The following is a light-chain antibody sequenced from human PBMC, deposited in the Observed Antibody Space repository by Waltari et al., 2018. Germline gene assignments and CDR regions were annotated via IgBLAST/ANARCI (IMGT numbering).Light chain of an antibody. CDR3: QQYKNRPVYT. CDR1: QGINSN. Sequence: EMMMTQSPATLSVSPGERATLSCRASQGINSNLAWYQHKPGQAPRLLIYGASTRATGIPASFSGSGSATEFTLTISSLQSEDFAVYYCQQYKNRPVYTFGQGTKLEIK. J-gene: IGKJ2*01. V-gene: IGKV3-15*01. CDR2: GAS.